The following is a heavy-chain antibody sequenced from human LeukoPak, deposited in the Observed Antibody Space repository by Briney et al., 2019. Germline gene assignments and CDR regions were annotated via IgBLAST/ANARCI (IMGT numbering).Heavy chain of an antibody. D-gene: IGHD1-26*01. J-gene: IGHJ4*02. Sequence: ASVKVSCKTSGYTFTGYYMHWVRQAPEQGLEWMGWINPDSGGTNYAQKFQGRVTMTRDTSISTAYMELSSLRSDDTAVYYCARGRGGGNYYPYWGQGTLVTVSS. CDR3: ARGRGGGNYYPY. CDR2: INPDSGGT. V-gene: IGHV1-2*02. CDR1: GYTFTGYY.